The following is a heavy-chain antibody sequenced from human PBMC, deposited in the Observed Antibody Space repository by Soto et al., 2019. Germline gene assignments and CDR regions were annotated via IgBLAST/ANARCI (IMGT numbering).Heavy chain of an antibody. CDR3: ARWGTTGGLDV. CDR1: GFTFRSYV. V-gene: IGHV3-33*05. J-gene: IGHJ4*02. D-gene: IGHD3-16*01. Sequence: QVHLVESGGGVVQPGTSLSLSCVGSGFTFRSYVIHWVRQAPGKGLEWVALTSYDGSNNFYGDSVKGRFTISRHNSRNTVELQMDSLRFEDTALYYCARWGTTGGLDVWGQGTLVSVSS. CDR2: TSYDGSNN.